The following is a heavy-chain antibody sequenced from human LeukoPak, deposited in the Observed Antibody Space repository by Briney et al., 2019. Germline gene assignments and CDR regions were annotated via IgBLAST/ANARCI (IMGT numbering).Heavy chain of an antibody. D-gene: IGHD2-8*02. Sequence: SETLSLTCTVSGGSISSGSYYWSWVRQPAGKGLEWIGRVYTSGITDYNPSLKSRVTIPVDTSKNQFSLRLNSVTAADTAVYYCARDRAGYWADYWGQGILVTVSS. V-gene: IGHV4-61*02. CDR2: VYTSGIT. J-gene: IGHJ4*02. CDR1: GGSISSGSYY. CDR3: ARDRAGYWADY.